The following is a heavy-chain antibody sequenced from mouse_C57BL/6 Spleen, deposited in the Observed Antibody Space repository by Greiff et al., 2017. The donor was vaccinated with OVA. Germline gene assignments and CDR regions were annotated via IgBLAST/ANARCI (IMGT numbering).Heavy chain of an antibody. CDR3: AIGDYEAWFAY. CDR1: GYTFTDYY. D-gene: IGHD2-4*01. CDR2: INPNNGGT. V-gene: IGHV1-26*01. J-gene: IGHJ3*01. Sequence: EVQLQQSGPELVKPGASVKISCKASGYTFTDYYMNWVKQSHGKSLEWIGDINPNNGGTSYNQKFKGKATLTVDKSSSTAYMELRSLTSEDSAVYYCAIGDYEAWFAYWGQGTLVTVSA.